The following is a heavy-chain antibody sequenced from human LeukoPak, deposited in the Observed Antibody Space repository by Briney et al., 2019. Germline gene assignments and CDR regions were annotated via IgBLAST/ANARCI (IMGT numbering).Heavy chain of an antibody. CDR2: INPNTGAT. CDR1: GYTLSDYY. V-gene: IGHV1-2*02. J-gene: IGHJ4*02. D-gene: IGHD6-19*01. CDR3: ARDRVGSGWPRPYYFEV. Sequence: ASVKVSCKASGYTLSDYYLHWVRQAPGQGLEWMGWINPNTGATHSAQKFQGRITMTRDSSISTAYMDLSRLRSDDTAVYYCARDRVGSGWPRPYYFEVWGQGTLVTVSS.